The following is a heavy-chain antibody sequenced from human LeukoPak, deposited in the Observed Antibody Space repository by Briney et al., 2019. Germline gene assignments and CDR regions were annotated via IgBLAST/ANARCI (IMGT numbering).Heavy chain of an antibody. CDR1: GYTFITNDY. D-gene: IGHD6-6*01. V-gene: IGHV1-46*01. Sequence: ASVKVSCTAPGYTFITNDYIYWVRQAPGQGLEWMGIINPSAGSTSYAQKFQGRVTMTRDTSTNTVYIELSSLRSDDTAVYYCARGPYSSSSYYYDYWGQGTPVTVSS. CDR2: INPSAGST. CDR3: ARGPYSSSSYYYDY. J-gene: IGHJ4*02.